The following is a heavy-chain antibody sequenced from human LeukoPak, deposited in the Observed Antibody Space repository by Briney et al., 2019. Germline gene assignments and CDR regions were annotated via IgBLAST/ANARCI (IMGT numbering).Heavy chain of an antibody. CDR2: ISSSSAYV. Sequence: GGSLRLSCAASGFTFSSCSMNWVRQAPGKGLEWVSSISSSSAYVYYADSVKGRFTISRDNAKNSLYLQMNSLRAEDTAVYYCARGRGYCSSTSSQNWFDPWGQGTLVTVSS. J-gene: IGHJ5*02. CDR3: ARGRGYCSSTSSQNWFDP. V-gene: IGHV3-21*01. D-gene: IGHD2-2*01. CDR1: GFTFSSCS.